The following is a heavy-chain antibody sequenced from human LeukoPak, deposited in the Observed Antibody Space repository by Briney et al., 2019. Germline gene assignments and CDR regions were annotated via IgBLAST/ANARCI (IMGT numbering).Heavy chain of an antibody. Sequence: SETLSLTCTVSRGSITSNYWSWIRQPPGKGLEWIGYIYYSGSTHYNPSLKSRVTLSTDTSKDQFSLRLNSVTAADTAVYYCARWIPSSNSFDYWGQGTLVTVSS. D-gene: IGHD2-2*01. V-gene: IGHV4-59*01. CDR2: IYYSGST. CDR3: ARWIPSSNSFDY. J-gene: IGHJ4*02. CDR1: RGSITSNY.